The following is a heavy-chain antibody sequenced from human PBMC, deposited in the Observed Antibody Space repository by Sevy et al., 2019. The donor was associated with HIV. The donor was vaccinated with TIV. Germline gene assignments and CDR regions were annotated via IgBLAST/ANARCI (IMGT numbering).Heavy chain of an antibody. D-gene: IGHD3-22*01. J-gene: IGHJ6*02. CDR2: IYSGANT. CDR1: GFNVSSNY. Sequence: GGSLRLSCAASGFNVSSNYMNWVRQAPGKGLEWVSVIYSGANTDYADSVKGRFTISRDTTKNTRYRQRNSMRGEDTAVDYYAGDTITYNYDSSGYYTSGYGMDVWGQGTTVTVSS. CDR3: AGDTITYNYDSSGYYTSGYGMDV. V-gene: IGHV3-53*01.